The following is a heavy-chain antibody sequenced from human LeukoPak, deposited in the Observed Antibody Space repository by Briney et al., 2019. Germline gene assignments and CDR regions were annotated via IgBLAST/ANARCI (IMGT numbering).Heavy chain of an antibody. D-gene: IGHD6-19*01. Sequence: GGSLRLSCAASGFTFSTYSMNWVRQAPGKGLEWVSYISSSSSTKYYADSVKGRFTISRDNSKNTLYLQMNSLRAEDSALYYCAKAQYTSVWSSALGYWGQGTLVTVSS. CDR1: GFTFSTYS. V-gene: IGHV3-48*01. J-gene: IGHJ4*02. CDR3: AKAQYTSVWSSALGY. CDR2: ISSSSSTK.